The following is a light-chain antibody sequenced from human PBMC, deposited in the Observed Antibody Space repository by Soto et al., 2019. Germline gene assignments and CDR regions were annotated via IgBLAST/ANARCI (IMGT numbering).Light chain of an antibody. Sequence: QSALTQPPSASGSPGQSVTISCTGTSSDVGGYNYVSWYQQHPGKAPKLMIYEVSKRPSGVPDRFSGSKSGNTASLTVSGLQAEDEADYYCSSYACSNDLVFGEGTKLTVL. J-gene: IGLJ3*02. CDR2: EVS. CDR3: SSYACSNDLV. CDR1: SSDVGGYNY. V-gene: IGLV2-8*01.